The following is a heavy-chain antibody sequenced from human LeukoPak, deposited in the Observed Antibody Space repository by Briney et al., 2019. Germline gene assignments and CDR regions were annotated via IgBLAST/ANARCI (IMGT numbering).Heavy chain of an antibody. CDR3: ARVYSSGWTSP. D-gene: IGHD6-19*01. V-gene: IGHV4-34*01. J-gene: IGHJ5*02. Sequence: SETLSLTCAVYGGSFSGYYWSWIRQPPGKGLEWIGEINHSGSTNYNPSLKSRVTISVDTSKNQFSLKLSSVTAADTAVYYCARVYSSGWTSPWGQGTVVTVSS. CDR2: INHSGST. CDR1: GGSFSGYY.